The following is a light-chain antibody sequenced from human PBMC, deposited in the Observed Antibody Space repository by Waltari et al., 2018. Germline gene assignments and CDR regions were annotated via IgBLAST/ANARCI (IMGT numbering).Light chain of an antibody. V-gene: IGKV3-11*01. Sequence: IVLTQSPDTLSLSPGERATLSCRASKGVSGYLAWYQQKSGQAPRLLIYDTSKRVTGIPARFSGSGSGTDSTLTISSLEPEDFAIYYCLQRSLWPWTFGQGTKVEI. CDR3: LQRSLWPWT. J-gene: IGKJ1*01. CDR2: DTS. CDR1: KGVSGY.